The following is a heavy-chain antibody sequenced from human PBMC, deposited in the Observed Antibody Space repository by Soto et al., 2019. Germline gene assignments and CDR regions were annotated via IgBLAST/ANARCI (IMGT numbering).Heavy chain of an antibody. CDR2: IYSGGSI. CDR3: ASVAPFDY. CDR1: GFTVSRSY. Sequence: EVQLVESGGGLIQPGGSLRLSCAASGFTVSRSYMSWVRQAPGKGLEWVSVIYSGGSIYYADPLKGRFTVSRDSSKNTLYLQIDNLRAEDTAVYYCASVAPFDYWGQGTLVTVSS. J-gene: IGHJ4*02. V-gene: IGHV3-53*01.